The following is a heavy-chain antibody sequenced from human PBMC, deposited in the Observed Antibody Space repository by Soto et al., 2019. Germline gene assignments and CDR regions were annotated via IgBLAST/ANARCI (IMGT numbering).Heavy chain of an antibody. CDR3: AKDQYSGSPGKPDY. V-gene: IGHV3-23*01. D-gene: IGHD1-26*01. J-gene: IGHJ4*02. CDR1: GFTFSSYV. CDR2: ISGSGGST. Sequence: GGSLRLSCAASGFTFSSYVMNWVRQAPGKGLEWVSTISGSGGSTYYADSVEGRFTFSRDNSKNTLHLLMNSLRAEDTAVYYCAKDQYSGSPGKPDYWGQGTLVTVSS.